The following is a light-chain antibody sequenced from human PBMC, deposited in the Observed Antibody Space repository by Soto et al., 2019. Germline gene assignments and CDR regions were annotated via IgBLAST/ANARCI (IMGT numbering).Light chain of an antibody. CDR1: QSVSSY. CDR3: QQRSNWPPT. V-gene: IGKV3-11*01. Sequence: EIVLTQSPATLSLSPGERATLSCRASQSVSSYLAWYQQKPGQAPRLLIYGASNRATGIPARFSGSGSVTDFTLTISSLEPEDFAVYYCQQRSNWPPTFGQGTKLEIK. J-gene: IGKJ2*01. CDR2: GAS.